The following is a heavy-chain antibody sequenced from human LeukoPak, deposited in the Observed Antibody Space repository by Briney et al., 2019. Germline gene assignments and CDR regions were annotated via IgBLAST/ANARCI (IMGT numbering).Heavy chain of an antibody. CDR2: IYPGDSDT. D-gene: IGHD2-15*01. V-gene: IGHV5-51*01. Sequence: GESLKISCKGSGYRFTSYWIGWVRQMPGKGLEWMGIIYPGDSDTRYSPSFQGQVTISADKSISTAYLQWSSLKASDTAMYYCARGKYCSGGSCYSAGGGWFDPWGQGTLSPSPQ. CDR3: ARGKYCSGGSCYSAGGGWFDP. J-gene: IGHJ5*02. CDR1: GYRFTSYW.